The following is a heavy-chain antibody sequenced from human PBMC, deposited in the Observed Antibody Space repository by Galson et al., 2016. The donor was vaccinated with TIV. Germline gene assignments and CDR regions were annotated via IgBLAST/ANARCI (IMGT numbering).Heavy chain of an antibody. D-gene: IGHD2-15*01. CDR3: ARDRVGDATYYYYYYGMDV. J-gene: IGHJ6*02. CDR2: ISDGGNT. CDR1: GLSVSINY. V-gene: IGHV3-66*02. Sequence: SLRLSCAASGLSVSINYMTWVRQAPGQGLEWVSLISDGGNTYYTDSVKGRFTISRDNSNNTLYLQMNSLRVEDTAVYYCARDRVGDATYYYYYYGMDVWGQGTAVTVSS.